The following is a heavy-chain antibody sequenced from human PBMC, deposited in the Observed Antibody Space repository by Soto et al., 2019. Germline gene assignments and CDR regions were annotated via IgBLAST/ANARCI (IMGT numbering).Heavy chain of an antibody. V-gene: IGHV3-33*01. CDR3: GGEKGGSSWGRVFDY. Sequence: GGSLRLSCAASGFTFSSYGMHWVRQAPGKGLEWVAVIWYDGSKKYYVDSVKGRFTISRDNSKNTLYLQMNSLRAEDTAVYYCGGEKGGSSWGRVFDYWGQGTLVTVSS. D-gene: IGHD6-13*01. CDR2: IWYDGSKK. J-gene: IGHJ4*02. CDR1: GFTFSSYG.